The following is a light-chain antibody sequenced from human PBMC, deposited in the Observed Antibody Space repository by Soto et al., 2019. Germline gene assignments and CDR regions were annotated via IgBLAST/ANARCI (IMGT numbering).Light chain of an antibody. CDR1: QSVSTY. CDR2: DAS. Sequence: EVVLTQSPATLSLSPGERATLSCRASQSVSTYLAWYQQKPGQAPRLLIYDASNRATGIPARFSGSGSGTEFTLTISSLHSEDFAVYYCQHYNNWPPITFGQGTRLEIK. V-gene: IGKV3-11*01. J-gene: IGKJ5*01. CDR3: QHYNNWPPIT.